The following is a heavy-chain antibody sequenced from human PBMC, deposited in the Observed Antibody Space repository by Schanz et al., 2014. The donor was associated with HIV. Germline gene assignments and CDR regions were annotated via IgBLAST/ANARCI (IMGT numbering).Heavy chain of an antibody. CDR2: IWFDGSNK. CDR1: GFTFSTYG. J-gene: IGHJ4*02. CDR3: AREGVEPHLDY. V-gene: IGHV3-33*01. Sequence: QVQLVESGGRVVQPGRSLRLSCAASGFTFSTYGMHWVRQAPGKGLEWVAVIWFDGSNKKYVDSVKGRFTISRDNSENTLYLQMNSLRGEDTGVYYCAREGVEPHLDYWGQGTLVTVSS.